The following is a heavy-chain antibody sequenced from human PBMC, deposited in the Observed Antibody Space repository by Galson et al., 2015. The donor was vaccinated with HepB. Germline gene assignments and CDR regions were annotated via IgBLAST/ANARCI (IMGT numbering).Heavy chain of an antibody. D-gene: IGHD3-10*01. CDR2: ISSSSTYI. CDR3: ARVGGPSDYQESDV. J-gene: IGHJ6*04. V-gene: IGHV3-21*06. Sequence: SLRLSCAASGFTFSSYSMNWVRQAPGKGLEWVSSISSSSTYIYYADSVKGRFTISRDNAKNSLYLQMNSLRAEDAAVYYCARVGGPSDYQESDVWGKGTTVTVSS. CDR1: GFTFSSYS.